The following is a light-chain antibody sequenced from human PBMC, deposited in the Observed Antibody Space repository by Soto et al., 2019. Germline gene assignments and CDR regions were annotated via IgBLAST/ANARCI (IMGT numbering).Light chain of an antibody. CDR3: QQYNNGPT. V-gene: IGKV3-15*01. CDR2: GAS. J-gene: IGKJ1*01. Sequence: EIVMTQSPATLSVSPGERATLSCRASQSVNSNLAWYQQKPGQAPRLLIYGASTRATGVPARFSGSGSGTEFNLTVSSLQSEDFAVYFCQQYNNGPTFGQGTKVEIK. CDR1: QSVNSN.